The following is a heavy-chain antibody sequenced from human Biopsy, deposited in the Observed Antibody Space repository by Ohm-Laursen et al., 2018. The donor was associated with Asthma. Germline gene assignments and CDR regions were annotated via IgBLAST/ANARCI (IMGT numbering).Heavy chain of an antibody. CDR1: GFTFHNYV. D-gene: IGHD3-3*01. Sequence: SLRLSCAASGFTFHNYVMHWVRQAPGKGLEWVAGIFFDGSNKYYADSVNGRFTVSRDDSKNTLYLQMNSLRPDDTAVYYCARDVMEWYLPAFDFWGQGTLVTVSS. CDR3: ARDVMEWYLPAFDF. CDR2: IFFDGSNK. J-gene: IGHJ4*02. V-gene: IGHV3-30-3*01.